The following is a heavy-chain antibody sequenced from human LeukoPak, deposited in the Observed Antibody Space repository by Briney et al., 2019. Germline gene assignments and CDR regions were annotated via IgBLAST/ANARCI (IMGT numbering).Heavy chain of an antibody. V-gene: IGHV1-69*13. CDR2: IIPIFGTA. CDR3: ARDRSVWFGESGWFDP. CDR1: GGTFSSYT. J-gene: IGHJ5*02. Sequence: SVKLSCKASGGTFSSYTISWVRQAPGQGLEWMVGIIPIFGTANYAQKSQGRVTITQDESTSTAYMELSSLRSEDTAVYYCARDRSVWFGESGWFDPWGQGTLVTVSS. D-gene: IGHD3-10*01.